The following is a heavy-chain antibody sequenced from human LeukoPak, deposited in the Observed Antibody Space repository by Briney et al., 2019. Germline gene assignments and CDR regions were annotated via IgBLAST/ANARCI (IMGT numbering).Heavy chain of an antibody. CDR1: GFTFSNAW. CDR3: TAGYYDSSGYLFDY. J-gene: IGHJ4*02. D-gene: IGHD3-22*01. Sequence: GSLRLSCAASGFTFSNAWMSWVRQAPGKGLEWVGRIKSKTDGGTTDYAAPVKGRFTISRDDSKNTLYLQMNSLKTEDTAVYYCTAGYYDSSGYLFDYWGQGTLVTVSS. V-gene: IGHV3-15*01. CDR2: IKSKTDGGTT.